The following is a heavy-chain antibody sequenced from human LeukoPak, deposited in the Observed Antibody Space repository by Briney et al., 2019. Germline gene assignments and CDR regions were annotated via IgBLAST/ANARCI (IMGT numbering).Heavy chain of an antibody. V-gene: IGHV4-30-4*01. CDR1: GGSISSGDYY. CDR3: ARDRSSGWFLAGEEYYFDY. J-gene: IGHJ4*02. CDR2: IYYSGST. Sequence: PSETLSLTCTVSGGSISSGDYYWSWIRQPPGKGLEWIGYIYYSGSTYYNPSLKSRVTISVDTSKNQFSLQLNSVTPEDTAVYYCARDRSSGWFLAGEEYYFDYWGQGTLVTVSS. D-gene: IGHD6-19*01.